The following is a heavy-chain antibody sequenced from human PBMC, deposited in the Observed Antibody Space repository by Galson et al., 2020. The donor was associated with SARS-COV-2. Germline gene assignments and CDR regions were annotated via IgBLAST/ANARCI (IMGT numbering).Heavy chain of an antibody. CDR3: ARDSGSHLAYNGMDV. J-gene: IGHJ6*02. Sequence: QLGESLKISCAASGFTFSKNWMSWVRQAPGKGLEWVANIKQDASEKYYVASVKGRFAISRDNTKNSVYLQMNSLRVEDTAVYYCARDSGSHLAYNGMDVWGQGTPVTVSS. CDR2: IKQDASEK. CDR1: GFTFSKNW. D-gene: IGHD1-26*01. V-gene: IGHV3-7*04.